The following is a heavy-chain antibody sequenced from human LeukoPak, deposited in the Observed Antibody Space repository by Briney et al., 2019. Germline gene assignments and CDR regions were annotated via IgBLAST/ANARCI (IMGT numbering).Heavy chain of an antibody. Sequence: GGSLRLSCAASGFTFNSYGMHWVRQAPGKGLEWVAVISYDGSNKYYADSVKGRFTISRDNSKNTLYLQMNSLRAEDTAVYYCAKISSFRTGASGSYHYWGQGTLVTVSS. CDR1: GFTFNSYG. CDR2: ISYDGSNK. D-gene: IGHD1-26*01. J-gene: IGHJ4*02. V-gene: IGHV3-30*18. CDR3: AKISSFRTGASGSYHY.